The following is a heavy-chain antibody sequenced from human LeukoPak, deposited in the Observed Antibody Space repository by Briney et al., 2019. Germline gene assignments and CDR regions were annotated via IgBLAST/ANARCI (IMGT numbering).Heavy chain of an antibody. Sequence: PGGSLRLSCAASGFTFSSYSFNWVRQAPGKGLEWVSNISRTTSYADSVKGRFTISRDNAKSSLYLQMNSLRAEDTAVYYCARDTDYAFDVWGQGTMVTVSS. V-gene: IGHV3-48*01. CDR3: ARDTDYAFDV. CDR1: GFTFSSYS. J-gene: IGHJ3*01. CDR2: ISRTT.